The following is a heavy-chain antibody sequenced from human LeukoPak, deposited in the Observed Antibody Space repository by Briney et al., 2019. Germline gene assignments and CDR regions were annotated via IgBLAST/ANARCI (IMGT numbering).Heavy chain of an antibody. Sequence: SETLSLTCAVYGGSFSGYYWSWIRQPPGKGLEWIGEINHSGSTNYNPSLKSRVTISVDTSKNQFSLKLSSVTAADTAVYYCARGCPSSGYYLHYYYMDVWGKGTTVTVSS. CDR3: ARGCPSSGYYLHYYYMDV. CDR2: INHSGST. J-gene: IGHJ6*03. CDR1: GGSFSGYY. D-gene: IGHD3-22*01. V-gene: IGHV4-34*01.